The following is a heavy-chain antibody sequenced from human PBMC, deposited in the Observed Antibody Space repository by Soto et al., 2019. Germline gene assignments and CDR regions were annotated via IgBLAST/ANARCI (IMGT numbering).Heavy chain of an antibody. J-gene: IGHJ4*02. Sequence: GGSLRLSCAASGFTFSSYAMSWVRQAPGKGLEWVSAISGSGGSKYYADSVKGRFTISRDNSKNTLYLQMNSLRAEDTAVYYCAKDKAVHFDSSGYFYSSSFDYWGQGTLVTVSS. CDR1: GFTFSSYA. V-gene: IGHV3-23*01. D-gene: IGHD3-22*01. CDR3: AKDKAVHFDSSGYFYSSSFDY. CDR2: ISGSGGSK.